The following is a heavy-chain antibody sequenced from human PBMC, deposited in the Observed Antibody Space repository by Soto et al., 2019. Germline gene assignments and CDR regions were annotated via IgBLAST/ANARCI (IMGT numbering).Heavy chain of an antibody. CDR1: GFTFSDYY. CDR2: ISSSGSTI. Sequence: GGSLRLSCAASGFTFSDYYMSWIRQAPGKGLEWVSYISSSGSTIYYADSVKGRFTISRDNAKNSLYLQMNSLRAEDTAVYYCAGFDVTFEIDYWGQGTLVTVSS. V-gene: IGHV3-11*01. J-gene: IGHJ4*02. CDR3: AGFDVTFEIDY. D-gene: IGHD2-21*02.